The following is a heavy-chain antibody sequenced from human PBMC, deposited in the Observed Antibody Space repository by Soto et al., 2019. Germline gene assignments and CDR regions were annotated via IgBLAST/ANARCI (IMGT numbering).Heavy chain of an antibody. J-gene: IGHJ6*02. CDR3: ARDQYSWNAHYYYGMDV. CDR2: INSDGSST. Sequence: EVQLVESGGGLVQPGGSLRLSCAASGFTFSSYWMHWVRQAPGKGLVWVSRINSDGSSTSYADSVKGRFTISRDNAKNKLYLQMNSLRAEDTAVYYCARDQYSWNAHYYYGMDVWGQGTTVTVSS. CDR1: GFTFSSYW. V-gene: IGHV3-74*01. D-gene: IGHD1-1*01.